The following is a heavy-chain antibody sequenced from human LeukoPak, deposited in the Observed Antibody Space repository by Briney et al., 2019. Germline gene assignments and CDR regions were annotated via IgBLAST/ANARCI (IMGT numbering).Heavy chain of an antibody. Sequence: GGSLRLSCAASGFPFSSYGMHWVRQAPGKGLEWVAYIRYDGGVKYHADSVKGRFTISRDNSKNTLFLQMDSLRPDDTALYYCAKKLPGSTDYFDYWGQGTPVTASS. D-gene: IGHD1-1*01. J-gene: IGHJ4*02. CDR2: IRYDGGVK. CDR1: GFPFSSYG. CDR3: AKKLPGSTDYFDY. V-gene: IGHV3-30*02.